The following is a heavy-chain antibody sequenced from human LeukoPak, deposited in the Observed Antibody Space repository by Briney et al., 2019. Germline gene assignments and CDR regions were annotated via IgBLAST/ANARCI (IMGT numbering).Heavy chain of an antibody. D-gene: IGHD3-22*01. CDR3: AKTSGYGYYFDY. CDR2: ISGSGGST. CDR1: GFTFSSYA. V-gene: IGHV3-23*01. J-gene: IGHJ4*02. Sequence: GGSLRLSCAASGFTFSSYAMSWVRQAPGKGLEWVSAISGSGGSTHYADSVKGRFTISRDNSKNTLYLQMNSLRAEDTAVYYCAKTSGYGYYFDYWGQGTLVTVSS.